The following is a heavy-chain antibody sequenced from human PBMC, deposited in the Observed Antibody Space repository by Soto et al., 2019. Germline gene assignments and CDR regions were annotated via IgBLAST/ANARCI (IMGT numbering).Heavy chain of an antibody. V-gene: IGHV4-59*12. J-gene: IGHJ6*02. CDR2: IYYSGST. CDR1: GGSISSYY. Sequence: PSETLSLTCTVSGGSISSYYWSWIRQPPGKGLEWIGYIYYSGSTNYNPSLKSRVTISVDTSKNQFSLQLSSVTAAVTAVYYWARDGTASADWGQGTTVTVSS. D-gene: IGHD6-13*01. CDR3: ARDGTASAD.